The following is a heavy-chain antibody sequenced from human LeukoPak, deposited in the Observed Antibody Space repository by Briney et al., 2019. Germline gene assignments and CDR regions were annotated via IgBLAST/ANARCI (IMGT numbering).Heavy chain of an antibody. V-gene: IGHV3-30-3*01. J-gene: IGHJ6*02. CDR1: GFTFSSYA. CDR3: ARDLQQLAYYYYYGMDV. D-gene: IGHD6-13*01. CDR2: ISYDGSNK. Sequence: GRSLRLSCAASGFTFSSYAMPWVRQAPGKGLEWVAVISYDGSNKYYADSVKGRFTISRDNSKNTLYLQMSSLRAEDTAVYYCARDLQQLAYYYYYGMDVWGQGTTVTVSS.